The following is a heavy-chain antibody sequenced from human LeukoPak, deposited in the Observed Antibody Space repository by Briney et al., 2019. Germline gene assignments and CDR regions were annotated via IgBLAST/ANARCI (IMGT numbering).Heavy chain of an antibody. CDR3: ARGPGGYDILTGQL. Sequence: KPGASVKVSCKASGYTFTSYYMHWVRQATGQGLEWMGWMNPNSGNTGYAQKFQGRVTMTRNTSISTAYMELSSLRSEDTAVYYCARGPGGYDILTGQLWGQGTLVTVSS. D-gene: IGHD3-9*01. CDR1: GYTFTSYY. J-gene: IGHJ4*02. CDR2: MNPNSGNT. V-gene: IGHV1-8*02.